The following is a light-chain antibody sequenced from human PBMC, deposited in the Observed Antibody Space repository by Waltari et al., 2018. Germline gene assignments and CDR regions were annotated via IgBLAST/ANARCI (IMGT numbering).Light chain of an antibody. V-gene: IGLV2-14*03. CDR1: TSDVGYFNY. Sequence: QSALTQPASVSGSPGQSITISCPGTTSDVGYFNYVSWYQQHPGKAPKLMIYDVTHWPSGVSNRFSGSRSGNTASLTISGLQAEDEADYYCSSYSSTSSLFVFGTGTKVTVL. J-gene: IGLJ1*01. CDR3: SSYSSTSSLFV. CDR2: DVT.